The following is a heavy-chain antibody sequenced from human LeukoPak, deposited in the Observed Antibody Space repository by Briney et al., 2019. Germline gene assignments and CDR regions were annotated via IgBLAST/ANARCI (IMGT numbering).Heavy chain of an antibody. Sequence: QPGRSLRLSWAASGFTFDDYAMHWVRQAPGKGLEWVSGISWNSGSIGYADSVKGRFTISRDNAKNSLYLQMNSLRAEDTALYYCAKASGAERRDGYNFLDYWGQGTLVTVSS. CDR3: AKASGAERRDGYNFLDY. CDR2: ISWNSGSI. J-gene: IGHJ4*02. D-gene: IGHD5-24*01. V-gene: IGHV3-9*01. CDR1: GFTFDDYA.